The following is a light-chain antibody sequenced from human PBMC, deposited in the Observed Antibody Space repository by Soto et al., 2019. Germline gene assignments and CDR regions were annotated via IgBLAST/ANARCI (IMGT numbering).Light chain of an antibody. Sequence: DIQITQAPSTLSASVGYRVTITCRASQSISSWLAWYQQKPGKAPNLLIYDVSSLESGVPSRFSGSGSGKEFTLNISSLQPDDFATHHGQQYNSYWTFGQGTKVDIX. CDR3: QQYNSYWT. CDR1: QSISSW. J-gene: IGKJ1*01. V-gene: IGKV1-5*01. CDR2: DVS.